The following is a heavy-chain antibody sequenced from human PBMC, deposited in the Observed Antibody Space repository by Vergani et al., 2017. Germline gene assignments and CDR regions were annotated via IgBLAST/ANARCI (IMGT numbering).Heavy chain of an antibody. D-gene: IGHD6-13*01. V-gene: IGHV4-39*07. J-gene: IGHJ4*02. CDR1: GGSISSSSYY. Sequence: QVQLQQWGAGLLKPSETLSLTCAVYGGSISSSSYYWGWIRQPPGKGLEWIGSIYYSGSTYYNPSLKSRVTISVDTSKNQFSLKLSSVTAADTAVYYCAREAGIAAAGTFGSDYWGQGTLVTVSS. CDR3: AREAGIAAAGTFGSDY. CDR2: IYYSGST.